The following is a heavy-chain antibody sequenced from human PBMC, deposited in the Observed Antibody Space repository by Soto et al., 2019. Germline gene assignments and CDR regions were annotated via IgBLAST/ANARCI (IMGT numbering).Heavy chain of an antibody. CDR2: IKEDGSEK. CDR1: GFTFSSYW. Sequence: EVQLVESGGGLVQPGGSLRLSCAASGFTFSSYWMSWVRQAPGKGLEWVANIKEDGSEKYYVDSTKGRFTVSRDNAKNSLYLQMNSLRAEDTAVYYCARGGYCSGTSCYADAFDRWGQGTMVTVSS. V-gene: IGHV3-7*01. D-gene: IGHD2-2*01. J-gene: IGHJ3*01. CDR3: ARGGYCSGTSCYADAFDR.